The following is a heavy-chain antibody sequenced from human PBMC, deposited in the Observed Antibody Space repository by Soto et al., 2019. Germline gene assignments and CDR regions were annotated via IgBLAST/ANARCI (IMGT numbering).Heavy chain of an antibody. J-gene: IGHJ3*02. CDR1: GYTLTNHA. V-gene: IGHV1-3*01. CDR2: LNAGNSNR. CDR3: ARGYDFVWGSYRSDAFDI. Sequence: ASVKLTCTASGYTLTNHAIHWVRQAPGQRLEWLGWLNAGNSNREYSQKFQGRIIMTKDTSASTAYMELSSLISEDTAVYYCARGYDFVWGSYRSDAFDIWGQGTMVTVSS. D-gene: IGHD3-16*02.